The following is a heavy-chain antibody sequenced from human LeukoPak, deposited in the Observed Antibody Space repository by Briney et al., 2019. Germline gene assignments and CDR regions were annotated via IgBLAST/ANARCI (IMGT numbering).Heavy chain of an antibody. Sequence: SETLSLTRPVSGGSISSYHWSSIRQPPCKELEGIGYIYYSGSTNYIPSLKSRVTISVDTSKNQFSLKLSSVTAADTAVYYCARVTPVPYYFDYWGQGTLVTVSS. CDR1: GGSISSYH. CDR2: IYYSGST. J-gene: IGHJ4*02. CDR3: ARVTPVPYYFDY. V-gene: IGHV4-59*01.